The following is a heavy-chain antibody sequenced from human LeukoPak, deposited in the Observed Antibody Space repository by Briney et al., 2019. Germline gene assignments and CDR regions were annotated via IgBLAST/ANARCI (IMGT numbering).Heavy chain of an antibody. CDR2: IRYDGSNK. CDR1: GFTFSSYG. CDR3: AKDQVWHARPPFDY. J-gene: IGHJ4*02. V-gene: IGHV3-30*02. Sequence: GGSLRLSCAASGFTFSSYGMHWVRQAPGKGLEWVAFIRYDGSNKYYADSVKGRFTISRDNSKNTLYLQMNSLRAEDTAVYYCAKDQVWHARPPFDYWGQGTLVTVSS.